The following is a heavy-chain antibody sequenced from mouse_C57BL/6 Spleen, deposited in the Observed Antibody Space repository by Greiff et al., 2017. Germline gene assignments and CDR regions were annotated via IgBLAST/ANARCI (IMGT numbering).Heavy chain of an antibody. V-gene: IGHV1-61*01. J-gene: IGHJ1*03. Sequence: QVQLQQPGAELVRPGSSVKLSCKASGYTFTSYWMDWVKQRPGQGLEWIGNIYPSDSETHYNQKFKDKATLTVDKSSSTAYMQLSSLTSEDSAVYYCARKKSGGWLLDWYFDVWGTGTTVTVSS. D-gene: IGHD2-3*01. CDR2: IYPSDSET. CDR1: GYTFTSYW. CDR3: ARKKSGGWLLDWYFDV.